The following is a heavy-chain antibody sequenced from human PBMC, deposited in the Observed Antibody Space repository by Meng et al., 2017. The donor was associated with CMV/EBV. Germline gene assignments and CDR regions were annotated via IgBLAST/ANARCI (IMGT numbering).Heavy chain of an antibody. J-gene: IGHJ4*02. Sequence: ASVKVSCKASGYTFTSYGISWVRQAPGQGLEWMGWISAYNGNTNYAQKFQGRVTMTRDTSISTAYMELSRLRSDDTAVYYCARDGSGFLTPFDYWGQGTLVTVSS. V-gene: IGHV1-18*01. CDR1: GYTFTSYG. CDR2: ISAYNGNT. CDR3: ARDGSGFLTPFDY. D-gene: IGHD6-19*01.